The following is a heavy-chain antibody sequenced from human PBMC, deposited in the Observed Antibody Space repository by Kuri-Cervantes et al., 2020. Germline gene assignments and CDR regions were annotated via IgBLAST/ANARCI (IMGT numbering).Heavy chain of an antibody. J-gene: IGHJ3*02. D-gene: IGHD3-22*01. V-gene: IGHV4-61*02. CDR1: GGSISSGSYY. Sequence: SETLSLTCTVSGGSISSGSYYWSWIRQPAGKGLEWIGRIYTSGSTNYSPSLKSRVTISVDTSKNQFSLKLSSVTAADTAVYYCARYYDNSGYYYDRGAFDIWGQGTMVTVSS. CDR2: IYTSGST. CDR3: ARYYDNSGYYYDRGAFDI.